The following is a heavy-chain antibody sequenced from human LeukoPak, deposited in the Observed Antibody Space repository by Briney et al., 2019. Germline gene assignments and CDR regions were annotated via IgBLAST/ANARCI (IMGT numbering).Heavy chain of an antibody. Sequence: SETLSLTCTVSGGSISSSSYYWGWIRQPPGKGLEWIGSIYYSGSTYYNPSLKSRVTISVDTSKNQFSLKLSSVTAADTAVYYCARGRKPIFDYWGQGTLVTVSS. V-gene: IGHV4-39*01. D-gene: IGHD1-14*01. CDR1: GGSISSSSYY. J-gene: IGHJ4*02. CDR3: ARGRKPIFDY. CDR2: IYYSGST.